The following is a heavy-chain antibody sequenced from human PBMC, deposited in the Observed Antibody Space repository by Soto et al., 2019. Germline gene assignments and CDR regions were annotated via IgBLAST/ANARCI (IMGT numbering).Heavy chain of an antibody. CDR2: INPSGGST. D-gene: IGHD6-19*01. Sequence: EASVKVSCKASGYTFTSYYMHWVRQAPGQGLEWMGIINPSGGSTSYAQKFQGRVTMTRDTSTSTVYMELSSLRSEDTAVYYCARRLVAGSPHYYYGMDVWGQGTTVTVSS. J-gene: IGHJ6*02. CDR1: GYTFTSYY. V-gene: IGHV1-46*01. CDR3: ARRLVAGSPHYYYGMDV.